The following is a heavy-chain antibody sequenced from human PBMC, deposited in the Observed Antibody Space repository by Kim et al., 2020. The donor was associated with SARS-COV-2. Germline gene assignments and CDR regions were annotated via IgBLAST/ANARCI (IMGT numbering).Heavy chain of an antibody. Sequence: LKSRVTISVDTSKNQFSLNLSSVTAADTAVYYCARFSSIFGVLGRYLDYWGQGTLVTVSS. CDR3: ARFSSIFGVLGRYLDY. D-gene: IGHD3-3*01. V-gene: IGHV4-30-2*05. J-gene: IGHJ4*02.